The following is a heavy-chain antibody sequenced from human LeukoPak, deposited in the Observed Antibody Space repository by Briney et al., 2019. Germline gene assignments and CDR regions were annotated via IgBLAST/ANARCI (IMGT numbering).Heavy chain of an antibody. CDR3: AREGPGSTGDYYMDV. V-gene: IGHV4-34*01. CDR2: INHSGST. Sequence: PSETLSLTCAVYGGSFSGYYWSWIRQPPGKGLEWIGEINHSGSTNYNPSLKSRVTISVDTSKNQFSLKQSSVTAADTAVYYCAREGPGSTGDYYMDVWGKGTTVTVSS. J-gene: IGHJ6*03. D-gene: IGHD1-14*01. CDR1: GGSFSGYY.